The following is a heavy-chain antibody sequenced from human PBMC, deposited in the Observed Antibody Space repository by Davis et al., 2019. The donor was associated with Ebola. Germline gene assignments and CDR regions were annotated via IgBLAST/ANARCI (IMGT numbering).Heavy chain of an antibody. D-gene: IGHD3-3*01. CDR2: INHSGST. CDR1: GGSFSGYY. Sequence: PSETLSLTCAVYGGSFSGYYWSWIRQPPGKGLEWIGEINHSGSTNYNPSLKSRVTISVDTSKNQFSLKLSSVTAADTAVYYCARGITIFGVVIRGGRFDPWGQGTLVTVSS. V-gene: IGHV4-34*01. J-gene: IGHJ5*02. CDR3: ARGITIFGVVIRGGRFDP.